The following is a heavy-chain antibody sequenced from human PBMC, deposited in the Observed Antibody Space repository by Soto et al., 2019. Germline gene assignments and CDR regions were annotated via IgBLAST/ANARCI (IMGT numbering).Heavy chain of an antibody. V-gene: IGHV1-69*06. D-gene: IGHD2-15*01. CDR3: ARGLECRGYCLDKPTWFAP. J-gene: IGHJ5*02. Sequence: SVKVSCKASGGTFSTYTFSWVRLAPGQGLEWMGRIIPIFGTPYYAQKFQGRVTITADKSTSTVYMELSSLRSDDTAVYFCARGLECRGYCLDKPTWFAPWGQGTLVTVSS. CDR1: GGTFSTYT. CDR2: IIPIFGTP.